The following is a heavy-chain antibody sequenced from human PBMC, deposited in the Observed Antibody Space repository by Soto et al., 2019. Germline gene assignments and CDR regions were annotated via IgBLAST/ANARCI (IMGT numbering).Heavy chain of an antibody. Sequence: SVKVSCKASGGTFSRYAINWVRQAPGHGLEWMGGIIPLFGTAKYAQKFQDRVTITADEFTSTAHMELRSLRSEDTAVYYCARDYGYYCSGGNCYFYFCGQGTVVTVSA. CDR1: GGTFSRYA. D-gene: IGHD2-15*01. V-gene: IGHV1-69*13. J-gene: IGHJ4*02. CDR3: ARDYGYYCSGGNCYFYF. CDR2: IIPLFGTA.